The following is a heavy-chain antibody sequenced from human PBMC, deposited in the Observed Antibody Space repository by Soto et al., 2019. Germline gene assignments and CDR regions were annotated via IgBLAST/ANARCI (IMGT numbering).Heavy chain of an antibody. CDR3: AKSGVIISLDF. CDR1: RFTFSSYA. V-gene: IGHV3-23*01. CDR2: FSESVGST. Sequence: SLRLSCAASRFTFSSYAMSWVREDPGKGREWFSAFSESVGSTYYADAVKGRFTISRDNSKNTVYLKMNSLRAEDTAVYYCAKSGVIISLDFWGQGTLVPVYS. J-gene: IGHJ4*02. D-gene: IGHD3-3*01.